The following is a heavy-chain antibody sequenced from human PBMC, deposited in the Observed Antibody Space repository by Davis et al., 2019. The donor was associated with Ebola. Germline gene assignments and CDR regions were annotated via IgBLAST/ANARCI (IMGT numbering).Heavy chain of an antibody. CDR1: GYTFTSYG. D-gene: IGHD6-13*01. CDR3: ARDRRIAAAGSFDY. V-gene: IGHV1-18*04. Sequence: SVKVSCKASGYTFTSYGISWVRQAPGQGLEWMGWISAYNGNTNYAQKLQGRVTMTTDTSTSTAYMELRSLRSDDTAVYYCARDRRIAAAGSFDYWGQGTLVTVSS. J-gene: IGHJ4*02. CDR2: ISAYNGNT.